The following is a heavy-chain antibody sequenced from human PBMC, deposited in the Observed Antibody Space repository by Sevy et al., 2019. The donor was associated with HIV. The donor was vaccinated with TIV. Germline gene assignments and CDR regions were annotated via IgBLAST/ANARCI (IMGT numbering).Heavy chain of an antibody. Sequence: SETLSLTCTVSGDSISGYYWSWIRQPPGKGLEWIGYFFYSGSTNYNPSLKSRVTISVDTTRNQVSLKVRSVTAADTAVYYCARGIVAPRGMDVWGQGTTVTVSS. CDR1: GDSISGYY. J-gene: IGHJ6*02. D-gene: IGHD3-22*01. V-gene: IGHV4-59*01. CDR3: ARGIVAPRGMDV. CDR2: FFYSGST.